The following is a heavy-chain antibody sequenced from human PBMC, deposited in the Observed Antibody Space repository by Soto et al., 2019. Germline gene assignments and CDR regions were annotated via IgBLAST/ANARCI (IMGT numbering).Heavy chain of an antibody. CDR3: ARDLEFEAGAPSHGMDV. V-gene: IGHV4-61*01. D-gene: IGHD1-26*01. J-gene: IGHJ6*02. Sequence: SETLSLTCTVSGGSVSSGSYYWSWIRQPPGKGLEWIGYIYYSGSTNYNPSLKSRVTISVDTSKNQFSLKLSSVTAADTAVYYCARDLEFEAGAPSHGMDVWGQGTTVTVSS. CDR2: IYYSGST. CDR1: GGSVSSGSYY.